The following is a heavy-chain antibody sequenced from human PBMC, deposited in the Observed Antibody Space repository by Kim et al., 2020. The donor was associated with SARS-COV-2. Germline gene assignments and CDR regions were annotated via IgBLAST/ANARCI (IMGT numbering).Heavy chain of an antibody. Sequence: SETLSLTCTVSGGSLSSSSYYWGWIRQPPGKGLEWIGTAYYIGNTYYNPSLKSRVTISVDTSKNQFSLKLVSVTAADTAVYYCARHQRYSRGWYV. J-gene: IGHJ2*01. V-gene: IGHV4-39*01. CDR3: ARHQRYSRGWYV. CDR1: GGSLSSSSYY. D-gene: IGHD6-13*01. CDR2: AYYIGNT.